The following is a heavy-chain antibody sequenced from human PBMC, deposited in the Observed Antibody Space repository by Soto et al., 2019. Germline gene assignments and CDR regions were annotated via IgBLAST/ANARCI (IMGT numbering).Heavy chain of an antibody. CDR3: ATRPPSMVIPAFDY. V-gene: IGHV1-69*02. CDR2: IIPIVGLT. D-gene: IGHD3-22*01. Sequence: QVQLVQSGAEVKKPGSSVKVSCKASGGTFSSYTISWVRQAPGQGLEWMGRIIPIVGLTNYAQKFQGRVTITADKSTRTVYMALRSLRSEDTALYYCATRPPSMVIPAFDYWGQGTLVTVSS. J-gene: IGHJ4*02. CDR1: GGTFSSYT.